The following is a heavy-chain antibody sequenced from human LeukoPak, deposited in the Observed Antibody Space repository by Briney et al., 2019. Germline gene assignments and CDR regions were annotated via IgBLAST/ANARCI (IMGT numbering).Heavy chain of an antibody. CDR3: ARNGGSLGYELLVPFDP. V-gene: IGHV1-3*01. Sequence: RFQGRVTITRDTSASTAYMELSSLRSEDTAVYYCARNGGSLGYELLVPFDPWGQGTLVTVSS. J-gene: IGHJ5*02. D-gene: IGHD6-6*01.